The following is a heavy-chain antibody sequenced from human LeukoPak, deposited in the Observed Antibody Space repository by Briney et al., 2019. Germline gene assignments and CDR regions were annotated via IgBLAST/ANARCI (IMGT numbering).Heavy chain of an antibody. D-gene: IGHD6-13*01. Sequence: GGSLRLSCAASGFTFSSYWMSWVRQAPGKGLEWVANIKQDGSEKYYVDSVKGRFTISRDNAKNSLYLQMNSLRAEDTAVYYCARAGDGYSSSWSYYYYYYMDVWGKGTTVTISS. V-gene: IGHV3-7*01. CDR2: IKQDGSEK. CDR1: GFTFSSYW. J-gene: IGHJ6*03. CDR3: ARAGDGYSSSWSYYYYYYMDV.